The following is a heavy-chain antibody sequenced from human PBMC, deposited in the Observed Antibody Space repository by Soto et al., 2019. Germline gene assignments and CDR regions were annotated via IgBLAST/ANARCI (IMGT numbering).Heavy chain of an antibody. V-gene: IGHV3-21*01. D-gene: IGHD3-10*02. J-gene: IGHJ4*02. Sequence: EVQLVESGGSLVQPGGSLRLSCAASGFTFNSYSMNWVRQAPGKGLEWVSAIRSSSSYIYYADSVKGRFTISRDNAKNRLNLQTNSLRAENTAVYYGASVLSNVPAEALGGQGTLCTV. CDR1: GFTFNSYS. CDR3: ASVLSNVPAEAL. CDR2: IRSSSSYI.